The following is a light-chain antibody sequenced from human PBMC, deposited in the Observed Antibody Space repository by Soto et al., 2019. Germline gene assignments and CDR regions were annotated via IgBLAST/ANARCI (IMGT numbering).Light chain of an antibody. Sequence: QTELTQPPSVSGAPGQRVTISCTGSSSNIGATYDVQWYQQLPGTAPKLLIYGNSNRPSGVPDRFSGSKSGTSASLAITGLQADDEADYYCQSYDSSLSAHYVFGTGTKVTVL. J-gene: IGLJ1*01. CDR3: QSYDSSLSAHYV. V-gene: IGLV1-40*01. CDR2: GNS. CDR1: SSNIGATYD.